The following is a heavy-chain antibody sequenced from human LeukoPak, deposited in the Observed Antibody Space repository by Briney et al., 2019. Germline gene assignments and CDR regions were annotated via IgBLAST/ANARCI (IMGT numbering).Heavy chain of an antibody. Sequence: PSETLSLTCTVSGGSFSLGAHFWSWIRQHPGKGLDWIGNIYYNGSAYYNESLKSRVAISVDTSKNQFSLKLTSVTAADTAMYYCARVELLWGSPVMGSFDYWGRGILVTVSS. D-gene: IGHD2-15*01. CDR2: IYYNGSA. CDR3: ARVELLWGSPVMGSFDY. V-gene: IGHV4-31*03. CDR1: GGSFSLGAHF. J-gene: IGHJ4*02.